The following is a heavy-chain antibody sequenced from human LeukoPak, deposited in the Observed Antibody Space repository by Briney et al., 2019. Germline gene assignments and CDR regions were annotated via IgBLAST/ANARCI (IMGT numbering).Heavy chain of an antibody. V-gene: IGHV4-31*03. CDR3: AREGCSSTSCYEYYYYYMDV. CDR2: IYYSGST. D-gene: IGHD2-2*01. Sequence: PSETLSLTCTVSGGSISSGGYYWSWIRQHPGKGLEWIGYIYYSGSTYYNPSLKSRVTISVDTSKNQFSLKLSSVTAADTAVYYCAREGCSSTSCYEYYYYYMDVWGKGTTVTVSS. J-gene: IGHJ6*03. CDR1: GGSISSGGYY.